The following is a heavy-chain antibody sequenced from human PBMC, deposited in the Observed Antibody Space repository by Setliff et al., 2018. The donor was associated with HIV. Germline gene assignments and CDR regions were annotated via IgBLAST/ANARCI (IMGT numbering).Heavy chain of an antibody. CDR2: IYTRGST. Sequence: SETLSLTCTVSGGSIRSNYWSWIRQPAGKGLEWIGRIYTRGSTNYNPSLKSRVAISLDTSKNQFSLKLSSVTAADTAVYYCARVRMLRGLRDYYYYMDVWGKGTTVTVSS. V-gene: IGHV4-4*07. CDR3: ARVRMLRGLRDYYYYMDV. J-gene: IGHJ6*03. CDR1: GGSIRSNY. D-gene: IGHD3-10*01.